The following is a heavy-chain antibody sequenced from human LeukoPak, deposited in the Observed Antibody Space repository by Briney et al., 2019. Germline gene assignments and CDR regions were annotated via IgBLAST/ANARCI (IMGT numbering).Heavy chain of an antibody. Sequence: GGSLRLSCAASGFTFSSYAMSWVRQAPGKGLEWVSVINFSGGSTSYADSVKGRFTISRDNSKNTLSLQMNSLRAEDTAIYYCAKDVTTGYFYFDYWGQGTLVTVSS. CDR1: GFTFSSYA. CDR3: AKDVTTGYFYFDY. CDR2: INFSGGST. J-gene: IGHJ4*02. V-gene: IGHV3-23*01. D-gene: IGHD3-9*01.